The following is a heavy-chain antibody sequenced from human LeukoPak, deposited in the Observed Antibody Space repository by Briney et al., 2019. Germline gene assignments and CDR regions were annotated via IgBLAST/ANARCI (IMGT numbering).Heavy chain of an antibody. V-gene: IGHV4-39*01. J-gene: IGHJ4*02. Sequence: SETLSLTCILSGGSITSSSSYWGWIRQSPGKGLEWIRSLFHSGGAYFNPSLKSRVTISVDTSKNYFFLKLNSVTAADTAVYFCSSGNKLDYWGRGTLVTVSS. CDR1: GGSITSSSSY. CDR3: SSGNKLDY. CDR2: LFHSGGA. D-gene: IGHD2/OR15-2a*01.